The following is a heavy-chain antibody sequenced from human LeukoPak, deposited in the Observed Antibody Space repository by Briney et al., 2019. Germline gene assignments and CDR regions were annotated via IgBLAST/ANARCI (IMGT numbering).Heavy chain of an antibody. Sequence: GGSLRLSCAASGFTFSSYAMHWVRQAPGKGLEWVAVISYDGSNKYYADSVKGRFTISRDNSKNTLYLQMNSLRAEDTAVYYCVGSSGWYRSTFDYWSQGTLVTVSS. CDR2: ISYDGSNK. CDR3: VGSSGWYRSTFDY. J-gene: IGHJ4*02. V-gene: IGHV3-30-3*01. D-gene: IGHD6-19*01. CDR1: GFTFSSYA.